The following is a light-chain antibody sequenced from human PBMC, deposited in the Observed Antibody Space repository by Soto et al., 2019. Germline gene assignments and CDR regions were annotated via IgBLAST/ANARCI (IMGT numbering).Light chain of an antibody. Sequence: EIVLTQSPATLSLSPGDRATLSCRASQSVGSYLGWYQQRPGQAPRLLIYDASNMTTGIPARFSSSGSGTDFTLTIISLEPEDYAVYYCQQRSDWPYTFGGGTKVEIK. V-gene: IGKV3-11*01. J-gene: IGKJ4*01. CDR2: DAS. CDR1: QSVGSY. CDR3: QQRSDWPYT.